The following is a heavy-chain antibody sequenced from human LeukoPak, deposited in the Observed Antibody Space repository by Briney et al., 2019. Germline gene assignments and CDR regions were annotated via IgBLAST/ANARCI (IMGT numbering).Heavy chain of an antibody. Sequence: GGSLRLSCAASGLTLSGSAMQWVRQAPGKGLEWVGRIRSEAENSATALAASVKGRFTISRDDSKNMVYLQLDSLKAEDTAVYYCAKPLPGVCTKHALDIWGRGTLVTVAS. CDR2: IRSEAENSAT. CDR3: AKPLPGVCTKHALDI. J-gene: IGHJ3*02. D-gene: IGHD3-3*01. CDR1: GLTLSGSA. V-gene: IGHV3-73*01.